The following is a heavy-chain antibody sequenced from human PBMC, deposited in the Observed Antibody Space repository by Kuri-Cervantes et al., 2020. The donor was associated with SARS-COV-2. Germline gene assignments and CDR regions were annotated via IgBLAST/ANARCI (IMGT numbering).Heavy chain of an antibody. V-gene: IGHV3-30*14. J-gene: IGHJ4*02. Sequence: LSLTCAASGFTFSSYAMHWVRQAPGTGLEWVAVVSCNGTDKYYADSVKGRFTISRDNSKNTLYLQMNSLRAEDTAVYYCARENYGDYLAYWGQGTLVTVSS. CDR2: VSCNGTDK. CDR1: GFTFSSYA. CDR3: ARENYGDYLAY. D-gene: IGHD4-17*01.